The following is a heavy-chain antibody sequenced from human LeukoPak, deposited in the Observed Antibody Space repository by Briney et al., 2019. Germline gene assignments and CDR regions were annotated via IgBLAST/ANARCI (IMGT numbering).Heavy chain of an antibody. CDR2: IRYDGSNK. CDR1: GFTFSSYG. V-gene: IGHV3-30*02. J-gene: IGHJ4*02. Sequence: GGSLRLSCAASGFTFSSYGMHWVRQAPGKGLEWVAFIRYDGSNKYYADSVKGRFTISRDNSKNTLYLQMNSLRAEDTAVYYCARRAGDYSHPYDYWGQGILVTVSS. D-gene: IGHD3-22*01. CDR3: ARRAGDYSHPYDY.